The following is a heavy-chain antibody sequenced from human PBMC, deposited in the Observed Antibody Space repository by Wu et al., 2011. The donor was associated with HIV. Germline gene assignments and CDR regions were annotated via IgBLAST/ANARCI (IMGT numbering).Heavy chain of an antibody. V-gene: IGHV1-69*14. D-gene: IGHD1-26*01. CDR3: ATTSVVPSTIRSFHMDV. CDR2: LIPLFGAT. J-gene: IGHJ6*03. CDR1: GGSFSRYS. Sequence: QVQLVQSGAEVKKPGSSVKVSCKTSGGSFSRYSFSWVRQAPGQGLEWMGGLIPLFGATDYAQKFQGRITITADTSTDTVFMELFSLRYEDTGIYYCATTSVVPSTIRSFHMDVWGKGTSVTVSS.